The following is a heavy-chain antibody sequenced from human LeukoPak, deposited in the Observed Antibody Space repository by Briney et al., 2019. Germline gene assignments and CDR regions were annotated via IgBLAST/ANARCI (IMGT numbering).Heavy chain of an antibody. CDR3: AKAGGSSSWYSELHY. Sequence: GGSLRLFCAASGFTFSSYAMSWVRQARGKGLEWVSAISGSGGSTYYADSVKGRFTISRYNSKNTLYLQMNSLRAEDTAVYYCAKAGGSSSWYSELHYWGQGTLVTVSS. CDR2: ISGSGGST. V-gene: IGHV3-23*01. D-gene: IGHD6-13*01. CDR1: GFTFSSYA. J-gene: IGHJ4*02.